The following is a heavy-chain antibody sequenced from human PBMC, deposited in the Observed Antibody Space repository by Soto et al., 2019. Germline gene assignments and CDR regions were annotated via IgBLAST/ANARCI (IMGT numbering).Heavy chain of an antibody. CDR1: GITFSSYA. V-gene: IGHV3-23*01. J-gene: IGHJ1*01. CDR3: APTTPFYYDSSGYYGYFQH. D-gene: IGHD3-22*01. CDR2: ISGSGGST. Sequence: PGGSLRLSCAASGITFSSYAMSWVRQAPGKGLEWVSAISGSGGSTYYAGSVKGRFTISRDNSKNTLYLQMNSLRAEDTAVYYCAPTTPFYYDSSGYYGYFQHWGQGTLVTVSS.